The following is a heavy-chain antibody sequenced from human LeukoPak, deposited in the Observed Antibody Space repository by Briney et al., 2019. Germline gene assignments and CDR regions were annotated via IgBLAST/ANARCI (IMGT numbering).Heavy chain of an antibody. V-gene: IGHV3-7*01. Sequence: GGSLRLSCAASGFTFSSYWMSWVRQAPGKGLEWVANIKQDGSEKYYVDSVKGRFTISRDNAKNSLYLQMNSLRAEDTAVYYCARPGIQLWLSERYYFDYWGQGTLVTVSS. CDR1: GFTFSSYW. J-gene: IGHJ4*02. CDR3: ARPGIQLWLSERYYFDY. CDR2: IKQDGSEK. D-gene: IGHD5-18*01.